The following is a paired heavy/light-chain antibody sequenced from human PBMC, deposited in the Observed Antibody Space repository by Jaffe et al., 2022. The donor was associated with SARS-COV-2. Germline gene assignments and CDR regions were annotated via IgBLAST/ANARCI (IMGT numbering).Light chain of an antibody. CDR1: QSVRSY. CDR3: HQRSSWPPGA. CDR2: DAS. Sequence: EIVLTQSPATLSLSPGERATLSCRASQSVRSYLAWYQQRPGQPPRLLIYDASNRAPGIPARFSGSGSGTDFTLTISSLEPEDFAVYYCHQRSSWPPGAFGQGTRLEIK. V-gene: IGKV3-11*01. J-gene: IGKJ2*01.
Heavy chain of an antibody. Sequence: QVQLVESGGGVVQPGRSLRLSCAASGFTFSSYAMYWVRQAPGKGLEWVAVISYDGNSKNYADSVKGRFTISRDNSKNTLSLQMNSLRPEDAAMYYCARGNYGDYFDSWGQGTLVTVSS. J-gene: IGHJ4*02. CDR1: GFTFSSYA. V-gene: IGHV3-30*04. D-gene: IGHD4-17*01. CDR2: ISYDGNSK. CDR3: ARGNYGDYFDS.